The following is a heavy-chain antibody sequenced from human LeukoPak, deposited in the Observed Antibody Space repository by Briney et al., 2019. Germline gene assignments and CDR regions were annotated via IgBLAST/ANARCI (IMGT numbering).Heavy chain of an antibody. V-gene: IGHV3-23*01. CDR3: AKDQRGVYASYYFDY. J-gene: IGHJ4*02. Sequence: GGSLRLSCAASGFTFSSYAMSWVRQAPGKGLEWVSAISGSGGSTYYADSVKGRFTISRDNSKNTLYLQMNSLRAEDTAVYYCAKDQRGVYASYYFDYWGQGTLVTVSS. CDR1: GFTFSSYA. CDR2: ISGSGGST. D-gene: IGHD3-16*01.